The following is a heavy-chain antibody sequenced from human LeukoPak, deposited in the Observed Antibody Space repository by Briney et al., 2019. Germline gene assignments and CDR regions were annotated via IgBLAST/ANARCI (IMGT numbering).Heavy chain of an antibody. Sequence: PGGSLRLSCAASGFTFSNYWMTWVRQAPGKGLEWVANIKQDGSETYYVDSVKGRFTISRDNAKNSLYLQMNSLRAEDTAVYYCARGGAYVGASTDYWGQGTLVTVSS. J-gene: IGHJ4*02. CDR2: IKQDGSET. D-gene: IGHD5-12*01. CDR3: ARGGAYVGASTDY. CDR1: GFTFSNYW. V-gene: IGHV3-7*04.